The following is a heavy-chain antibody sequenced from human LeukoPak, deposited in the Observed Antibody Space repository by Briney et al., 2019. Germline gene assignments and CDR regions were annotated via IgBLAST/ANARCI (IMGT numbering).Heavy chain of an antibody. V-gene: IGHV3-23*01. CDR1: GFTFSYYA. D-gene: IGHD7-27*01. CDR3: AKDGDRTDYYFDY. J-gene: IGHJ4*02. Sequence: GSLRLSCAGSGFTFSYYAMSWVRQASGKGLEWVSVISGGGTTTYYADSVKGRFTISRDNSKNTLYLQMNSLRAEDTAVYYCAKDGDRTDYYFDYWGQGTLVTVSS. CDR2: ISGGGTTT.